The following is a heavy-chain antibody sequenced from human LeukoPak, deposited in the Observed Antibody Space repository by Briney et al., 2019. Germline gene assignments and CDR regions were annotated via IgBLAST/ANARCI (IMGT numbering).Heavy chain of an antibody. CDR3: ARGAYSSGWTY. Sequence: ASVKVSFTASGYTFTSSGNSWGRQAPGQGLEWMGWISAYNGNTNYAQKLQGRVTMTADTSTSTAYMELRSLRPDDTAVYYCARGAYSSGWTYWGQGTLVSVSS. CDR1: GYTFTSSG. V-gene: IGHV1-18*01. CDR2: ISAYNGNT. D-gene: IGHD6-19*01. J-gene: IGHJ4*02.